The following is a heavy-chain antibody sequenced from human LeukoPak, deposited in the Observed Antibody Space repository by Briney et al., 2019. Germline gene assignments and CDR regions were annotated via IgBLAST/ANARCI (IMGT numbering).Heavy chain of an antibody. CDR2: ISSSSSYI. J-gene: IGHJ4*02. D-gene: IGHD3-3*01. CDR3: AREHNTIFGVVFNYFDY. CDR1: GFTFSSYS. V-gene: IGHV3-21*01. Sequence: PGGSLRLSCAASGFTFSSYSMNWVRQAPGKGLEWVSSISSSSSYIYYADSVKGRSTISRDNAKNSLYLQMNSLRAEDTAVYYCAREHNTIFGVVFNYFDYWGQGTLVTVSS.